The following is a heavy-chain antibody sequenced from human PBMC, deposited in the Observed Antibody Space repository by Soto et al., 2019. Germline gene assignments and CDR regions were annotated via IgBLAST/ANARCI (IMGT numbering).Heavy chain of an antibody. CDR2: IYWDDDK. CDR1: GFSLSTSGVG. CDR3: AHSTDYYGSGSFYNGFDP. J-gene: IGHJ5*02. D-gene: IGHD3-10*01. Sequence: QITLKESGPTLVKPTQTLTLTCTFSGFSLSTSGVGVGWIRQPPGKALEWLAFIYWDDDKRYSPSLKSRLTITKXTXXXQXILTMTNMDPVDTATYYCAHSTDYYGSGSFYNGFDPWGQGTLVTVSS. V-gene: IGHV2-5*02.